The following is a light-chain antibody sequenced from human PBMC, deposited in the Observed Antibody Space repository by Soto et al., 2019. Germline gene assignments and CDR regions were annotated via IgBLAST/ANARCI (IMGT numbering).Light chain of an antibody. V-gene: IGLV2-11*01. CDR1: SSDVGGYNY. Sequence: QSALTQPRSVSGSPGQSVTISCTGTSSDVGGYNYVAWYQQYPGKAPKVMIYDVSKRPSGVPDRFSASKSGNTASLTISGLQAEDEADYHCCAYDGRNGFWVFGGGTKLTVL. CDR3: CAYDGRNGFWV. CDR2: DVS. J-gene: IGLJ3*02.